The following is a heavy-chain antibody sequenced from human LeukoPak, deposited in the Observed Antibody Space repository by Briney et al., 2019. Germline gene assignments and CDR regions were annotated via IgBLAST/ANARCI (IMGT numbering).Heavy chain of an antibody. CDR1: GYTFTGYY. CDR2: INPNRGGT. Sequence: ASVKVSCKASGYTFTGYYMHWVRQAPGQGLEWMGWINPNRGGTNYAQKFQGWVTMTRDTSISTAYMELSRLRSDDTAVYYCARALSPFDYYYGMDVWGKGTTVTVSS. CDR3: ARALSPFDYYYGMDV. J-gene: IGHJ6*04. D-gene: IGHD3-16*01. V-gene: IGHV1-2*04.